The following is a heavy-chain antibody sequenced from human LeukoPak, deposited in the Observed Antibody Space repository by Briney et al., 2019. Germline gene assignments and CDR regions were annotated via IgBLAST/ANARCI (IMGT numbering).Heavy chain of an antibody. D-gene: IGHD3-10*01. CDR3: AKDIFLSIGSGSYYYYYYYGMDV. Sequence: GGSLRLSCAASGFTFDDYAMHWVRQAPGKGLEWVSLISGDGGSTYYADSVKGRFTISRDNSKNSLYLQMNSLRTEDTALYYCAKDIFLSIGSGSYYYYYYYGMDVWGQGTTVTVSS. CDR2: ISGDGGST. CDR1: GFTFDDYA. V-gene: IGHV3-43*02. J-gene: IGHJ6*02.